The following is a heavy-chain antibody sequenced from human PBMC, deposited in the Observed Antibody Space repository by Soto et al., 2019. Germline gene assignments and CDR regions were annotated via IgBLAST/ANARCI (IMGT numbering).Heavy chain of an antibody. D-gene: IGHD3-22*01. CDR3: TADHENDSSGYYRQDF. J-gene: IGHJ4*02. Sequence: AGGSLRLSCAASGFTFSNAWMNWVRQAPGKGLEWVGRIKSKTDGGATDYAAPVKGRFTISRDDSKNTLYLQMNSLKTEDTAVYYCTADHENDSSGYYRQDFWGQGTLVTVSS. CDR1: GFTFSNAW. V-gene: IGHV3-15*07. CDR2: IKSKTDGGAT.